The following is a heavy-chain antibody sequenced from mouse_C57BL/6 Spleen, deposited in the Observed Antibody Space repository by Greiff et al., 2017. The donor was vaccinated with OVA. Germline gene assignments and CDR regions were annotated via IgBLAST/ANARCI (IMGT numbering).Heavy chain of an antibody. CDR1: GYTFTSYW. CDR2: IHPSDSDT. V-gene: IGHV1-74*01. Sequence: QVQLQQPGAELVKPGASVKVSCKASGYTFTSYWMHWVKQRPGKGLEWIGRIHPSDSDTNYNQKFKGKATLTVDKSSSTAYMQLSSLTSEDSAVYYCAIESPSRITNQAWFAYWGQGTLVTVSA. J-gene: IGHJ3*01. CDR3: AIESPSRITNQAWFAY. D-gene: IGHD2-4*01.